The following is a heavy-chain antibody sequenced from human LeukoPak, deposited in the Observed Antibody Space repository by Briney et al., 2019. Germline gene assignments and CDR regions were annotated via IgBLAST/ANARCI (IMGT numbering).Heavy chain of an antibody. J-gene: IGHJ5*02. CDR3: ARGGYCRGGSCYWFSR. Sequence: KPSQTLSLTCAVSGVSISSGGYSWRWIRQPPGKGVEWIGYIYHRGSTYYNPSLKSRISISVDRSKNQFSLKLSSVTAADTAVYYCARGGYCRGGSCYWFSRWGEDSLVTVSS. V-gene: IGHV4-30-2*01. D-gene: IGHD2-15*01. CDR1: GVSISSGGYS. CDR2: IYHRGST.